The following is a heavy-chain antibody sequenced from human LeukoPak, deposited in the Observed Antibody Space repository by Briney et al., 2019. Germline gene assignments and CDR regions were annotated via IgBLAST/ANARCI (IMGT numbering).Heavy chain of an antibody. CDR1: GDSFSYFY. CDR3: ARGVVAAAGRTFDF. Sequence: SETLSLTCTVSGDSFSYFYWSWIRQLPGKVLEWIGYIYNSGSTNYNPSLKSRVTISLDTSKNQFSLKLSSVTAADTAVYYCARGVVAAAGRTFDFWGQGTLVTVSS. V-gene: IGHV4-59*01. J-gene: IGHJ4*02. D-gene: IGHD6-13*01. CDR2: IYNSGST.